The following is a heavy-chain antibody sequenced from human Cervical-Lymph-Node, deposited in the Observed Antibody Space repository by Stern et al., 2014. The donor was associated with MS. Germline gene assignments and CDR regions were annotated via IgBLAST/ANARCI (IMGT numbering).Heavy chain of an antibody. Sequence: QVTLRESGPTLVKPTQTVTLTCTLSGFSVATAGVGVGWIRQPPGKALEWLSRIYWEGDKLYSPSLKNRLTIIKDTSKNQVVLTMTNVDPVDTATYYCAHSRVKYCRGGTCYSSLFDYWGQGTLVTVSS. D-gene: IGHD2-15*01. CDR2: IYWEGDK. V-gene: IGHV2-5*02. J-gene: IGHJ4*02. CDR3: AHSRVKYCRGGTCYSSLFDY. CDR1: GFSVATAGVG.